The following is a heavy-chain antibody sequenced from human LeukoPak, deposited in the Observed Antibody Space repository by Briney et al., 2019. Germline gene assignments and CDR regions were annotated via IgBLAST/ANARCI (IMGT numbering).Heavy chain of an antibody. CDR2: INPNSGGT. Sequence: ASVKVSCKASGYTFTGYYMHWVRQAPGQGLEWMGWINPNSGGTNYAQKFQGRVTMTRDTSISTAYMVLSRLRSDDTAVYYCARDETDYYGSGNNWFDPWGQGTLVTVSS. CDR3: ARDETDYYGSGNNWFDP. J-gene: IGHJ5*02. V-gene: IGHV1-2*02. CDR1: GYTFTGYY. D-gene: IGHD3-10*01.